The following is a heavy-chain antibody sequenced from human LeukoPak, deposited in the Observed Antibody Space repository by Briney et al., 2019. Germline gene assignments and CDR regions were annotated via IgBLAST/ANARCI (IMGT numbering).Heavy chain of an antibody. CDR1: GFTFSSYV. D-gene: IGHD3-10*01. J-gene: IGHJ4*02. CDR3: AREGPPYYYGSGSYGGGY. V-gene: IGHV3-23*01. Sequence: GGSLRLSCAGSGFTFSSYVMSWVRQAPGKGLEWVSTVSGSGGSTYYADSVKGRFTISRDNSRDTMYLQMNSLRAEDTAVYCCAREGPPYYYGSGSYGGGYWGQGTLVTVSS. CDR2: VSGSGGST.